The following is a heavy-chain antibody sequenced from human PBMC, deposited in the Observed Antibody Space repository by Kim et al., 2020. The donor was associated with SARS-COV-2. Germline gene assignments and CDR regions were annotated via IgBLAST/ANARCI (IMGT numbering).Heavy chain of an antibody. CDR1: GFTFSSYW. D-gene: IGHD3-22*01. Sequence: GGSLRLSCAASGFTFSSYWMHWVRQAPGKGLVWVSRINSDGSSTSYADSVKGRFTISRDNAKNTLYLQMNSLRAEDTAVYYCARDGPETYYYDSSGSLQHWGQGTLVTVSS. V-gene: IGHV3-74*01. J-gene: IGHJ1*01. CDR2: INSDGSST. CDR3: ARDGPETYYYDSSGSLQH.